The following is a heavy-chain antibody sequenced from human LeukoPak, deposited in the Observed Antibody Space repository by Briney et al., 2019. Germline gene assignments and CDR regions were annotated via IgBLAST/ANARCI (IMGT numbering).Heavy chain of an antibody. CDR3: ARSYCSGGDCIFLRINWFDP. CDR2: LYYSGSSYGST. J-gene: IGHJ5*02. D-gene: IGHD2-21*02. V-gene: IGHV4-30-4*07. CDR1: GYSISSGGYS. Sequence: SETLSLTCNVSGYSISSGGYSWSWIRQPPGKGLEWIGYLYYSGSSYGSTYYNPSLKSRVTISGDTSKNQFSLKLSSVTAADTAVYFCARSYCSGGDCIFLRINWFDPWGQGTLVTVSS.